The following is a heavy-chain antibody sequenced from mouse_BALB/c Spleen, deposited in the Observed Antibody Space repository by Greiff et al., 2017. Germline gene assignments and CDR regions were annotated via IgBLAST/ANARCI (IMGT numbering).Heavy chain of an antibody. D-gene: IGHD2-4*01. Sequence: EVQLQQSGPGLVKPSQSLSLTCSVTGYSITSGYYWNWIRQFPGNQLEWMGYISYDGSNNYNPSLKNRISITRATSKNQFFLKLNSVTTEDTATYYCARKLIYYDYGFLAYWGQGTLVTVSA. CDR3: ARKLIYYDYGFLAY. CDR1: GYSITSGYY. CDR2: ISYDGSN. J-gene: IGHJ3*01. V-gene: IGHV3-6*02.